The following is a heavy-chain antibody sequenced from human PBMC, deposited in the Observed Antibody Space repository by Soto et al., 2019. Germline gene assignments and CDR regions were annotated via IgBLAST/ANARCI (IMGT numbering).Heavy chain of an antibody. J-gene: IGHJ4*02. Sequence: EVHLLESGGGLVQPGGSLRLSCEASGFTFSNYAMSWVRQAPGKGLEWVSSISASGSAISYADSMKGRFTISRDNSKNTLYLQVNSLRAEDTAVYYCAKGRPSGGTVAGEYCWGQGTLVTVSS. V-gene: IGHV3-23*01. CDR2: ISASGSAI. D-gene: IGHD6-19*01. CDR1: GFTFSNYA. CDR3: AKGRPSGGTVAGEYC.